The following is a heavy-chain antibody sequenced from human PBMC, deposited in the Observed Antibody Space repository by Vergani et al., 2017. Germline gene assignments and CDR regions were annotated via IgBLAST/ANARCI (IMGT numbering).Heavy chain of an antibody. CDR3: AGDGSRDGYKGLFDY. CDR1: GGSISSGGYY. J-gene: IGHJ4*02. Sequence: QVQLQESGPGLVKPSQTLSLTCTVSGGSISSGGYYWSWIRQHPGKGLEWIGYIYYSGSTYYNPSLKSRVIISVDTSKNQFSLKLSSVTAADTAVYYCAGDGSRDGYKGLFDYGGKGPWVTVPS. D-gene: IGHD5-24*01. V-gene: IGHV4-31*03. CDR2: IYYSGST.